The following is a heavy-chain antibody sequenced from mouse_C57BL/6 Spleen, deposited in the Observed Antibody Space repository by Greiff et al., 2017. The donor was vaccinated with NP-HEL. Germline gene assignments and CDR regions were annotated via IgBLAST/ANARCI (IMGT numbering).Heavy chain of an antibody. V-gene: IGHV1-81*01. CDR1: GYTFTSYG. CDR3: ARGGPEFAY. J-gene: IGHJ3*01. CDR2: IYPRSGNT. Sequence: QVQLQQSGAELARPGASVKLSCKASGYTFTSYGISWVKQRTGQGLEWIGEIYPRSGNTYYNEKFKGKATLTADKSSSTAYMELRSLTSEDSAVYFCARGGPEFAYWGQGTLVTVSA.